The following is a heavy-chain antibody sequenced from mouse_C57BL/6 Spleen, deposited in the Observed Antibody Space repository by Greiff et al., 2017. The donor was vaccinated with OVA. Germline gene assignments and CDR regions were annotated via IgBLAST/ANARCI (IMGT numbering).Heavy chain of an antibody. V-gene: IGHV5-16*01. CDR3: AREYYAMDY. CDR2: INYDGSST. CDR1: GFTFSDYY. J-gene: IGHJ4*01. Sequence: EVQLVESEGGLVQPGSSMKLSCTASGFTFSDYYMAWVRQVPEKGLEWVANINYDGSSTYYLDSLKSRFIISRDNAKNILYLQMSSLKSEDTATYYCAREYYAMDYWGQGTSVTVSS.